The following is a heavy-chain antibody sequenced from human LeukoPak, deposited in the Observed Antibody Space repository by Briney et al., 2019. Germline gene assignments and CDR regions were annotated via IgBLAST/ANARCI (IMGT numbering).Heavy chain of an antibody. Sequence: SETLSLTCAVHGGSFSGYYWSWIRQPPGKGLEWIGEINHSGSTNYNPSLKSRVTISVDTSKNQFSLKLSSVTAADTAVYYCARDGVLYCSGGSCYPHFDYWCQGTLVTVSS. V-gene: IGHV4-34*01. CDR2: INHSGST. J-gene: IGHJ4*02. CDR1: GGSFSGYY. D-gene: IGHD2-15*01. CDR3: ARDGVLYCSGGSCYPHFDY.